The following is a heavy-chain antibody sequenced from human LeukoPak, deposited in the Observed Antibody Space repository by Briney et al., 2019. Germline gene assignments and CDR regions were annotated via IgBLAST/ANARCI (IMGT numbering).Heavy chain of an antibody. CDR2: IYYSGSA. Sequence: PSETLSLTCGVSGGSISSNSYSWTWIRQPPGKALEWIGYIYYSGSAYYNPSLKSQFTISVDTSKNQFSLKLSSVTAADTAVYYCARGFIFYYYYYYMDVWGKGTTVTVSS. CDR1: GGSISSNSYS. D-gene: IGHD3-3*02. CDR3: ARGFIFYYYYYYMDV. V-gene: IGHV4-30-4*07. J-gene: IGHJ6*03.